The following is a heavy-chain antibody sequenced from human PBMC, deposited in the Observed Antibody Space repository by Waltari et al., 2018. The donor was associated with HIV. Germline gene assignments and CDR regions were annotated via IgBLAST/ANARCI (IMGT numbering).Heavy chain of an antibody. Sequence: QLQLQESGPGLVKPSETLSLTCTVSGGSISSSSYYWGWIRQPPGKGLEWIGSIYYSGSTYYNPSLKSRVTISVDTSKNQFSLKLSSVTAADTAVYYCARDGRRYYDILTGYWSWGQGTLVTVSS. D-gene: IGHD3-9*01. V-gene: IGHV4-39*07. J-gene: IGHJ4*02. CDR3: ARDGRRYYDILTGYWS. CDR2: IYYSGST. CDR1: GGSISSSSYY.